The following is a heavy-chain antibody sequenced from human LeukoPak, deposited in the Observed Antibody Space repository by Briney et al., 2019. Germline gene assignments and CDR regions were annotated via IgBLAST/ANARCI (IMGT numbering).Heavy chain of an antibody. CDR3: ARDRGGSYSAIDY. V-gene: IGHV3-21*01. Sequence: PGGSLRLSCAASGFTFSSYSMNWVRQAPGKGLEWVSSISSSSYIYYADSVKGRFTISRDNAEKSLYLQMNSLRAEDTAVYYCARDRGGSYSAIDYWGQGTLVTVSS. CDR1: GFTFSSYS. CDR2: ISSSSYI. J-gene: IGHJ4*02. D-gene: IGHD2-15*01.